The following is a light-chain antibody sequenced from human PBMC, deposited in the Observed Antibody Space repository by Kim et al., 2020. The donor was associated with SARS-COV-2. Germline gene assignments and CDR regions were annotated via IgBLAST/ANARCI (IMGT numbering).Light chain of an antibody. CDR2: RNN. CDR1: SSNLGGNS. CDR3: ASWDDSFNGEV. J-gene: IGLJ2*01. V-gene: IGLV1-44*01. Sequence: GQRVTIFCSGTSSNLGGNSVNWYQQIPGSAPKLLIYRNNQRPVGVPDRFSGSKSGSAASLAITGLQSEDEGDYYCASWDDSFNGEVFGGGTKVTVL.